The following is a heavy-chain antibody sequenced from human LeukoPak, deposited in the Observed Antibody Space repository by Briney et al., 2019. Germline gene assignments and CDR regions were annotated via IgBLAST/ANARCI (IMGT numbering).Heavy chain of an antibody. CDR2: ISAYNGNT. J-gene: IGHJ6*02. V-gene: IGHV1-18*01. Sequence: AASVKVSCKASGYTFTSYGISWVRQAPGQGLEWMGWISAYNGNTNYAQKLQGRVTMTTDTSTSTAYMELRSLRSEDTAVYYCARGFQVWHNWNQHSAYYYYGMDVWGQGTTVTVSS. D-gene: IGHD1-20*01. CDR1: GYTFTSYG. CDR3: ARGFQVWHNWNQHSAYYYYGMDV.